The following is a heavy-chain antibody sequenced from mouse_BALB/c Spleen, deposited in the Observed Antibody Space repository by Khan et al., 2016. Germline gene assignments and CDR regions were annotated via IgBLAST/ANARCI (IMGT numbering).Heavy chain of an antibody. J-gene: IGHJ3*01. Sequence: EVKRLEAGGGLVQPGGSLKLSCAATGFDFRRYWMSWVRQAPGKGLEWIGEINPDSRTINYSPSLKDKFTISRDNAKSTLYLQMSRVRSEDTALFYCARAGYYGYLAYWGQGTLVSVSA. CDR2: INPDSRTI. D-gene: IGHD1-1*01. CDR3: ARAGYYGYLAY. CDR1: GFDFRRYW. V-gene: IGHV4-1*02.